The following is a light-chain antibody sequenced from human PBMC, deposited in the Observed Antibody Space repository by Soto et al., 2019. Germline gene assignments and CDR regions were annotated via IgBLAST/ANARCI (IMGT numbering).Light chain of an antibody. Sequence: QAVVTQPPSVSGAPGQRVTISCTGSGSNIGAGYDVHWYQHLPGTAPRLVIYDNTKRPSGLPDRMSASKAGASASLAIAGLQEEEGADYFCQSYDKDFNCVFGGGTQLTVL. CDR1: GSNIGAGYD. CDR3: QSYDKDFNCV. CDR2: DNT. J-gene: IGLJ3*02. V-gene: IGLV1-40*03.